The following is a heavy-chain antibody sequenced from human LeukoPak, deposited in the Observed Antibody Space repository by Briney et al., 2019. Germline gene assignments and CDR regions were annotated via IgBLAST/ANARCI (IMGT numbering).Heavy chain of an antibody. CDR2: IYPGDSDT. J-gene: IGHJ4*02. CDR1: GYSFTSYW. D-gene: IGHD2-15*01. Sequence: GESLKISCKGSGYSFTSYWIAWVRQMPGKGLGWMGIIYPGDSDTRYSPSFQGQVTNSADKSISTAYLQWRSLKASDTAMYYCSRQEGSFDYWGQGTLVTVSS. CDR3: SRQEGSFDY. V-gene: IGHV5-51*01.